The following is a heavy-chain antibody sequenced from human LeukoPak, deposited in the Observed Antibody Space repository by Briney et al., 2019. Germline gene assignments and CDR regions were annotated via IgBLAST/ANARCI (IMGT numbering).Heavy chain of an antibody. CDR1: GFTVSSNY. V-gene: IGHV3-53*04. CDR3: ARDHSSGFPDY. D-gene: IGHD6-19*01. Sequence: QTGESLKISCRASGFTVSSNYMSWVRQAPGKGLEWVSVIYSGGSTYYADSVKGRFTISRHNSKNTLYLQMNSLRAEDTAVYYCARDHSSGFPDYWGQGTLVTVSS. J-gene: IGHJ4*02. CDR2: IYSGGST.